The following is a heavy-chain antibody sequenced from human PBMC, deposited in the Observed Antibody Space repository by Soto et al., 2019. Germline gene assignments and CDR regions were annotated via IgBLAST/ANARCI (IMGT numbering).Heavy chain of an antibody. V-gene: IGHV3-66*01. J-gene: IGHJ4*02. Sequence: GGSLRLSCAASGLTVSSNYMSWVRQAPGKGLEWVSVIYSGGSTYYADSVKGRFTISRDNSKNTLYLQMNSLRVEDTAVYYCARDTNYYGSGCFDHWGQGTLVTVSS. D-gene: IGHD3-10*01. CDR1: GLTVSSNY. CDR3: ARDTNYYGSGCFDH. CDR2: IYSGGST.